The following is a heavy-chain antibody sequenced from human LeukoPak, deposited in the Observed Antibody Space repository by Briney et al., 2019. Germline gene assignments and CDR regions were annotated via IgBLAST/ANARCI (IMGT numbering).Heavy chain of an antibody. V-gene: IGHV3-23*01. CDR2: ISNSDNST. CDR1: GFSFSIHD. Sequence: GGSLRLSCAASGFSFSIHDMTWVRQAPGKGLEWVSTISNSDNSTYYADSVKGRFTFSRDNSKNTLYLQMNSLRAEDTAIYYCAKGLGVVIDFLVFDNWGQGTLVTVSS. CDR3: AKGLGVVIDFLVFDN. J-gene: IGHJ4*02. D-gene: IGHD3-3*01.